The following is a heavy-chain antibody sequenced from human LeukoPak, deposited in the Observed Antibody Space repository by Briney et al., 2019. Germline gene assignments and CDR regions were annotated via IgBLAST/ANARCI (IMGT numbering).Heavy chain of an antibody. CDR1: GFTFSNYW. Sequence: GGSLRLSCAAPGFTFSNYWMSWVRQAPGKGLEWVASIKQDGSEKYYVDSVKGRFTISIDNARNSLYLQMNSLRAEDTAVYYCAKAGYYYGSGSYYHGYYFDYWGQGTLVTVSS. D-gene: IGHD3-10*01. V-gene: IGHV3-7*01. CDR3: AKAGYYYGSGSYYHGYYFDY. J-gene: IGHJ4*02. CDR2: IKQDGSEK.